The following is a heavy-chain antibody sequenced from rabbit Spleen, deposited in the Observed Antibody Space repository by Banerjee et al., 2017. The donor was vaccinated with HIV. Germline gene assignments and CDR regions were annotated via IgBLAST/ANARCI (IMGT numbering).Heavy chain of an antibody. Sequence: QEQLVESGGGLVQPGGSLTLSCKTSGFDFSSYSMSWVRQAPGKGLEWIGAIYTGGATTWFASWVNGRFTISRSTSLYTVDLKMTSLTAADTATYFCVRVGYGTFGYGGGIYATYLTLWGPGTLVTVS. D-gene: IGHD8-1*01. CDR2: IYTGGATT. CDR3: VRVGYGTFGYGGGIYATYLTL. CDR1: GFDFSSYS. V-gene: IGHV1S43*01. J-gene: IGHJ4*01.